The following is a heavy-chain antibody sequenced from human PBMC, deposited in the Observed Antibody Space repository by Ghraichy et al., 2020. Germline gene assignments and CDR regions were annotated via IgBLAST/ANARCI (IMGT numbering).Heavy chain of an antibody. V-gene: IGHV4-59*01. CDR3: ASLSPSRDVN. D-gene: IGHD5-24*01. CDR1: GGSISSYY. CDR2: IYYSGST. Sequence: SETLSLTCTVSGGSISSYYWSWIRQPPGKGLEWIGYIYYSGSTNYNPSLKSRVTISVDTSKNQFSLKLSSVTAADTAVYYCASLSPSRDVNWGQGTLVTVSS. J-gene: IGHJ4*02.